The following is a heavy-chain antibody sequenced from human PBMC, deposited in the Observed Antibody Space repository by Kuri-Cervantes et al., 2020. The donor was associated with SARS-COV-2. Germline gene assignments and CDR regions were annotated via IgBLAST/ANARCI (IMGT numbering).Heavy chain of an antibody. Sequence: GESLKISCAASGFTFSSYSMNWVRQAPGKGLEWVSSISSSSSYIYYADSVKGRFTISRDNAKNSLYLQMNSLRAEDTAVYYCAGSPEDSYDYYGMDVWGQGTTVTVSS. J-gene: IGHJ6*02. V-gene: IGHV3-21*01. CDR2: ISSSSSYI. D-gene: IGHD2-15*01. CDR3: AGSPEDSYDYYGMDV. CDR1: GFTFSSYS.